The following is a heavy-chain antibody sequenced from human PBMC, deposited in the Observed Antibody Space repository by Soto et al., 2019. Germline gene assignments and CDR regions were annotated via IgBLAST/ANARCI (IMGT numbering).Heavy chain of an antibody. CDR3: AKGTTAAGTLYMDV. CDR2: ISWNSGSI. Sequence: GGSLRLSCAASGFTFDDYAMHWVRQAPGKGLEWVSGISWNSGSIGYADSVKGRFTISRDNAKNSLYLQMNSLRAEDTALYYCAKGTTAAGTLYMDVWGKGTTVTVSS. CDR1: GFTFDDYA. D-gene: IGHD6-13*01. J-gene: IGHJ6*03. V-gene: IGHV3-9*01.